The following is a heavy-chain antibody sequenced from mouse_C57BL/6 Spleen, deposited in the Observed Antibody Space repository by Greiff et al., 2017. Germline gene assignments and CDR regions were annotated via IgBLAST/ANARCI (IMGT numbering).Heavy chain of an antibody. Sequence: VKLQQSGPELVKPGASVKISCKASGYSFTSYYIHWVKQRPGQGLEWIGWIYPGSGNTKYNEKFKGKATLTADTSSSTAYMQLSSLTSEDSAVYYCARERADWYFDVWGTGTTVTVSS. CDR1: GYSFTSYY. CDR2: IYPGSGNT. V-gene: IGHV1-66*01. CDR3: ARERADWYFDV. J-gene: IGHJ1*03. D-gene: IGHD3-3*01.